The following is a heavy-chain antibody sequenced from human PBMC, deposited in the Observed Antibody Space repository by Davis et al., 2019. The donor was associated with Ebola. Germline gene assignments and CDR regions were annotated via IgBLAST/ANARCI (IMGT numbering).Heavy chain of an antibody. V-gene: IGHV3-30-3*02. Sequence: GESLKISCAASGFTFSSYAMHWVRQAPGKGLEWVAVISYDGSNKYYADSVKGRFTISRDNSKNTLYLQMNSLRAEDTAVYYCAKPFTFGGVIVYYYYYGMDVWGQGTTVTVSS. CDR3: AKPFTFGGVIVYYYYYGMDV. CDR2: ISYDGSNK. D-gene: IGHD3-16*02. CDR1: GFTFSSYA. J-gene: IGHJ6*02.